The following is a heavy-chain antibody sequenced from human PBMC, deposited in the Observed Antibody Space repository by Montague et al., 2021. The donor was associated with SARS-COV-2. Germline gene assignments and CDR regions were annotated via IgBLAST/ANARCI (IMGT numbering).Heavy chain of an antibody. Sequence: SETLSLTCTVSGGSVNSTNWRSWVHQPPGKGLEWIAEVYGTGGTXFNPWFRSRVTLSIDRSKNLFSLNLNSVTVADTAVYYCARTGAYDHFDYWGPGTLVIVSS. CDR3: ARTGAYDHFDY. J-gene: IGHJ4*02. D-gene: IGHD5-12*01. CDR1: GGSVNSTNW. CDR2: VYGTGGT. V-gene: IGHV4-4*02.